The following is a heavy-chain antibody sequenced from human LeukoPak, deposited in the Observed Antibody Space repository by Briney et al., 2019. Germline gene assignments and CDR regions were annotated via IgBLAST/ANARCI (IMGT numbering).Heavy chain of an antibody. D-gene: IGHD3-22*01. Sequence: SETLSLTCTVSGGSISSYYWSWIRQPPGKGLEWIGYIYYSGSTNYNPSLKSRVTISVDTSKNQFSLKLSSVTAADTAVYYCARSVGGDSSGYPPSYWGQGTLVTVSS. CDR1: GGSISSYY. V-gene: IGHV4-59*01. CDR3: ARSVGGDSSGYPPSY. J-gene: IGHJ4*02. CDR2: IYYSGST.